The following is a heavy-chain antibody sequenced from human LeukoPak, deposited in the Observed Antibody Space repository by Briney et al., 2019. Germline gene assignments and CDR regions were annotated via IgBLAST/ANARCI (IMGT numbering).Heavy chain of an antibody. CDR2: ISNSGGST. Sequence: GGSLRLSCAASGFTFSSYAMNWVRQAPGKGLEWVSGISNSGGSTYYADSVKGRFTISRDNPKNTLYLQMNSLRAEDTAVYYCAKETSSSFDYWGQGTLVTVSS. V-gene: IGHV3-23*01. CDR3: AKETSSSFDY. D-gene: IGHD6-6*01. CDR1: GFTFSSYA. J-gene: IGHJ4*02.